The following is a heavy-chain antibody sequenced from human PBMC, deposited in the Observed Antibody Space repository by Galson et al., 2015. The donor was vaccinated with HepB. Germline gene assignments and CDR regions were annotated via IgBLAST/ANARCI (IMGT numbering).Heavy chain of an antibody. CDR3: ARDFYASGSHTD. V-gene: IGHV3-7*03. J-gene: IGHJ3*01. Sequence: SLRLSCAASGFPFNSFWMTWVRQAPGKGLEWVANIRPDGSDKYYVDSLKGRFAISRDNAKNSLFLRMNSLRAEDTAVYYCARDFYASGSHTDWGQGTMVTVSS. D-gene: IGHD3-10*01. CDR1: GFPFNSFW. CDR2: IRPDGSDK.